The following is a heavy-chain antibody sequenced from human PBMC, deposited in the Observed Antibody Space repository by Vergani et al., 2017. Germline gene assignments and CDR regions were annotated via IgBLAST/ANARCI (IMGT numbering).Heavy chain of an antibody. Sequence: EVQLVESGGGLVKPGGSLRLSCAASGFTFSNDWMSWVRQAPGKGLEWVGRIKSKTDGGTTDYAAPVKGRFTISRDDSKNFLYLQMNSLKIEDTALYFCTAEKEVAFYYSYYHMDVWGKGTTVTVSS. J-gene: IGHJ6*03. CDR2: IKSKTDGGTT. CDR3: TAEKEVAFYYSYYHMDV. V-gene: IGHV3-15*01. D-gene: IGHD2-21*01. CDR1: GFTFSNDW.